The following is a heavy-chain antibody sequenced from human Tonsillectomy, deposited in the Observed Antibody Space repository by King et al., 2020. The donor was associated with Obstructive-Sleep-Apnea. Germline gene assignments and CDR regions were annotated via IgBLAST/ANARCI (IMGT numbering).Heavy chain of an antibody. Sequence: QLQESGPGLVKSSETLSLTCTVSGGSISSYYWSWIRQPAGKGLECIGRIYTSGSTNYNPSLKSRVTMSVDTSKNQFSLKLSSVSAADTAVYYCARVGETTYYYYGMDVWGQGTTVTVSS. CDR2: IYTSGST. D-gene: IGHD1-26*01. CDR3: ARVGETTYYYYGMDV. J-gene: IGHJ6*02. CDR1: GGSISSYY. V-gene: IGHV4-4*07.